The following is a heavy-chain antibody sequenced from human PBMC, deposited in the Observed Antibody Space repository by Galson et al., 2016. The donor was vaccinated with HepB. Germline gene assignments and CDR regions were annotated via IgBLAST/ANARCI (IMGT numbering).Heavy chain of an antibody. CDR2: ILWDSGSI. Sequence: SLRLSCAASGFTYNAYAMHWVRQVPGKGLEWVSGILWDSGSIGYADSVRGRFPISRDNAKNSLYLQMNSLRPEDTALYYCAKDLGDVTAAAGYWGQGTLVTVSS. D-gene: IGHD6-13*01. J-gene: IGHJ4*02. CDR3: AKDLGDVTAAAGY. CDR1: GFTYNAYA. V-gene: IGHV3-9*01.